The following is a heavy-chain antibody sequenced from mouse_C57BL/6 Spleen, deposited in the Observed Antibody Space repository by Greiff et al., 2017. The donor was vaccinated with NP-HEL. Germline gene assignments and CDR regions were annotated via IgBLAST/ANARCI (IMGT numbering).Heavy chain of an antibody. D-gene: IGHD1-1*01. CDR2: INSNYGTT. Sequence: VQLKQSGPELVKPGASVKISCKASGYSFTDYNMNWVKQSNGKSLEWIGVINSNYGTTSYNQKFKGKATLTVDQSSSTAYMQLNSLTSEDSAVYYCARRNYGSSYYAMDYWGQGTSVTVSS. J-gene: IGHJ4*01. CDR1: GYSFTDYN. V-gene: IGHV1-39*01. CDR3: ARRNYGSSYYAMDY.